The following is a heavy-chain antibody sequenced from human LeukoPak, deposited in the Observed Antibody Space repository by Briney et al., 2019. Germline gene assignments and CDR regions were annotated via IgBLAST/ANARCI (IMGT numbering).Heavy chain of an antibody. CDR2: ISSSSSYI. CDR3: ARERDGSYYGEGGY. V-gene: IGHV3-21*01. Sequence: GGSLRLSGAASGFTFSSYSMNWVRQAPGKGLEWVSSISSSSSYIYYADSVKGRFTISRDNAKNSLYLQMNSPRAEDTVVYYCARERDGSYYGEGGYWGQGTLVTVSS. D-gene: IGHD1-26*01. CDR1: GFTFSSYS. J-gene: IGHJ4*02.